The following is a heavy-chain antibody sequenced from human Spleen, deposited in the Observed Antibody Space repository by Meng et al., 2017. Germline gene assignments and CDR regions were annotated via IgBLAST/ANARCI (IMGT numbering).Heavy chain of an antibody. V-gene: IGHV3-48*03. CDR2: IRFSGSTI. CDR3: AREGATTPSGPADS. J-gene: IGHJ5*01. Sequence: GSLTLSCVASGFTFKSYGMKWVRQAPGKGLEWVSHIRFSGSTIYYADSVKGRFTISRDNTKNSLYLQMNSLRAEDTAFYYCAREGATTPSGPADSWGQGTLVTVSS. CDR1: GFTFKSYG. D-gene: IGHD1-1*01.